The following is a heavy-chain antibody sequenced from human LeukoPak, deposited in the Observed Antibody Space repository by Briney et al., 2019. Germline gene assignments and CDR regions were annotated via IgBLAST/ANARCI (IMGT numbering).Heavy chain of an antibody. CDR2: IYYSGST. J-gene: IGHJ4*02. CDR3: AREGGSGSYYDY. Sequence: PSETLSLTCTVSGGSISTSNYYWGWIRQPPGKGLEWIGYIYYSGSTNYNPSLKSRVTISVDTSKNQFSLKLSSVTAADTAVYYCAREGGSGSYYDYWGQGTLVTVSS. CDR1: GGSISTSNYY. V-gene: IGHV4-61*01. D-gene: IGHD3-10*01.